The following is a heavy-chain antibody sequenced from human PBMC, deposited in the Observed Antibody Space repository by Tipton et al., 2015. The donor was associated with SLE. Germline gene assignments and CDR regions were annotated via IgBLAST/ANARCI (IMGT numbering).Heavy chain of an antibody. CDR2: ITGSGGST. D-gene: IGHD3-16*01. V-gene: IGHV3-23*01. J-gene: IGHJ4*02. CDR1: GLAFDDQT. Sequence: SLRLSCAASGLAFDDQTMHWVRQGPGKGLEWVSTITGSGGSTYDADSVKGRFTISRDNSKNTVYLQMNSLRPEDTAFYYCARDLRRYFDYWGQGTLVTVSS. CDR3: ARDLRRYFDY.